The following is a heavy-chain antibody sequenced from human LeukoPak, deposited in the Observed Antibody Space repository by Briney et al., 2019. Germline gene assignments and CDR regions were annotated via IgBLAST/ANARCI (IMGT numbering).Heavy chain of an antibody. D-gene: IGHD5-18*01. V-gene: IGHV3-7*01. CDR3: ARGDSYGDY. J-gene: IGHJ4*02. CDR2: IKQDGSEK. CDR1: GFTFSTYW. Sequence: GGSLRLSCVDSGFTFSTYWMTWVRQAPGKGLEWVANIKQDGSEKWYVDSVKGRFTISRDNAKNSLYLQMNSLRAEDTAVYYCARGDSYGDYWGQGTLVTVSS.